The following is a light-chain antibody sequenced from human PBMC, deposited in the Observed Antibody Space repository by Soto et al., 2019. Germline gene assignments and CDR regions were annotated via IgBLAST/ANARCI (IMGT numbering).Light chain of an antibody. CDR2: EHS. Sequence: NFMLTQPHSVSESPGETVTISCTRSRGGIANNYVQWYQQRPGSAPIIVIYEHSQRPSGVPDRFSGSTDGSSNSASLTISGLQTEDEADYYCQSYDSDYVLFGGGTKVTVL. CDR3: QSYDSDYVL. J-gene: IGLJ2*01. V-gene: IGLV6-57*04. CDR1: RGGIANNY.